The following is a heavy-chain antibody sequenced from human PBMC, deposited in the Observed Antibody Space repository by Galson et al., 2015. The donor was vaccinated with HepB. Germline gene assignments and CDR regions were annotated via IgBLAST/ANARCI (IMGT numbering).Heavy chain of an antibody. V-gene: IGHV4-61*01. D-gene: IGHD6-13*01. CDR1: GGSVNSGNSE. Sequence: SETLSLTCTVSGGSVNSGNSEWSWIRQSPGKGLEYIGYISNSGSTNYNPSLKSRVTMAVDTSKNQFSLRLTSVTAADTAIYYCARSFSSSNYRVDYNFGWDVWGQGTTVIVSS. J-gene: IGHJ6*02. CDR3: ARSFSSSNYRVDYNFGWDV. CDR2: ISNSGST.